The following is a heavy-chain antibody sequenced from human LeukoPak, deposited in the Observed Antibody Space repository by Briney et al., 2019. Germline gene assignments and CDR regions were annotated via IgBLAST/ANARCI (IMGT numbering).Heavy chain of an antibody. D-gene: IGHD3-16*01. CDR1: GFTFSSYS. V-gene: IGHV3-21*01. J-gene: IGHJ4*02. Sequence: GGSLRLSCAASGFTFSSYSMNWVRQAPGKGLEWVSSISSSSSYIYYADSMKGRFTISRDNAKNSLYLQMNSLRAEDTAVYYCARAFYGGDYFDYWGQGTLVTVSS. CDR2: ISSSSSYI. CDR3: ARAFYGGDYFDY.